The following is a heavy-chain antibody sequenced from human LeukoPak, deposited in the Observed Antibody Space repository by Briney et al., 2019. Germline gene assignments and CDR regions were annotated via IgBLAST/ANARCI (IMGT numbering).Heavy chain of an antibody. CDR3: ARALIGYYFDY. V-gene: IGHV3-30*04. CDR2: ISYDGSNK. Sequence: PGGSLRLSCAASGFIFSSYAVHWVRRAPGKGLEWVALISYDGSNKYYADSVKGRFTISRDNSKNSLYLQMNSLRAEDTAVYYCARALIGYYFDYWGQGTLVTVSS. J-gene: IGHJ4*02. CDR1: GFIFSSYA. D-gene: IGHD2-8*01.